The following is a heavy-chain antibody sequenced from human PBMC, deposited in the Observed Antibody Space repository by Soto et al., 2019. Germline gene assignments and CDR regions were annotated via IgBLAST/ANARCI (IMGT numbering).Heavy chain of an antibody. Sequence: EVQLLESGGGLVQPGGSLRLSCAASGFTFNTYAMNWVRQAPGKGLEWVASISGSGGTINYADSVKGRFTTSRDTSKNTLYLQMNSLSADDTAVYYCAKGFIVVVTAIRPDDNFDVWGQGTMVTVSS. CDR3: AKGFIVVVTAIRPDDNFDV. CDR1: GFTFNTYA. D-gene: IGHD2-21*02. CDR2: ISGSGGTI. J-gene: IGHJ3*01. V-gene: IGHV3-23*01.